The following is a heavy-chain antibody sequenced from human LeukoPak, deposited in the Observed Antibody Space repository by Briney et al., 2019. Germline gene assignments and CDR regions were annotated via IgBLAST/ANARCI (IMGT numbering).Heavy chain of an antibody. V-gene: IGHV3-43*02. D-gene: IGHD6-13*01. CDR1: GFTFSSYW. CDR2: ISGDGGST. CDR3: AKDKYSSSWNGTDV. Sequence: GGSLRLSCAASGFTFSSYWMSWVRQAPGKGLEWVSLISGDGGSTYYADSVKGRFTISRDNSKNSLYLQMNSLRTEDTALYYCAKDKYSSSWNGTDVWGQGTTVTVSS. J-gene: IGHJ6*02.